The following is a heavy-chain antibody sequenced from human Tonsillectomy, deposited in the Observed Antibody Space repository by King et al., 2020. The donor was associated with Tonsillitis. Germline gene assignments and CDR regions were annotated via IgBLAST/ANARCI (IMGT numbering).Heavy chain of an antibody. V-gene: IGHV4-39*07. CDR1: GGSISSSSYY. D-gene: IGHD2-2*01. J-gene: IGHJ3*02. Sequence: QLQESGPGLVKPSETLSLTCTVSGGSISSSSYYWGWIRQPPGQGLEWIGSIYYSGSTYYNPSLKSRVTISVDTSKNQFSLKLSSVTAADTAVYYCARDGGNIVVVPAAHNDAFDIWGQGTMVTVSS. CDR3: ARDGGNIVVVPAAHNDAFDI. CDR2: IYYSGST.